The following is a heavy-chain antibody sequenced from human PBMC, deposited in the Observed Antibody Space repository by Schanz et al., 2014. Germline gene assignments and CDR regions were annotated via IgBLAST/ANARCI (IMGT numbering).Heavy chain of an antibody. J-gene: IGHJ6*02. CDR2: IGTSGGT. V-gene: IGHV3-23*01. Sequence: EVQLLESGGGLVQPGGSLKLSCAASGLIFSNYVMSWVRQAPGKGLEWVSTIGTSGGTNYAESVKGRFTISRDNSKNTLYLQMNSLRAEDTAVYYCAKDGPGGSGSYSADGGMDVWGQGTTVTVSS. CDR1: GLIFSNYV. CDR3: AKDGPGGSGSYSADGGMDV. D-gene: IGHD3-10*01.